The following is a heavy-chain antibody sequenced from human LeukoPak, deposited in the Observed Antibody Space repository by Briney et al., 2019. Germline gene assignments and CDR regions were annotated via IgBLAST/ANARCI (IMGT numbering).Heavy chain of an antibody. Sequence: GGPLRLSCAASGFTFSSYGMHWVRQAPGKGLEWVAFIRYDGSNEDYADSVKGRFTISRDNSKNTLYVQMNSLRAEDTAVYYCAKDRSGSYYSHDFDYWGQGTLVTVSS. CDR2: IRYDGSNE. CDR3: AKDRSGSYYSHDFDY. J-gene: IGHJ4*02. D-gene: IGHD3-10*01. V-gene: IGHV3-30*02. CDR1: GFTFSSYG.